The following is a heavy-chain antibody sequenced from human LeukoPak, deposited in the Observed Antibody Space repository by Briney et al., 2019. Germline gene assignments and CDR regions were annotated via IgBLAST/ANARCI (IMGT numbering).Heavy chain of an antibody. J-gene: IGHJ4*02. D-gene: IGHD3-3*01. V-gene: IGHV3-9*03. CDR1: GFTFDDYA. CDR2: ISWNSGSI. CDR3: AKGYYDFWSGYSAFDY. Sequence: GRSLRLSXAASGFTFDDYAMHWVRQAPGKGLEWVSGISWNSGSIGYADSVKGRFTISRDNAKNSLYLQMNSLRAEDMALYYCAKGYYDFWSGYSAFDYWGQGTLVTVSS.